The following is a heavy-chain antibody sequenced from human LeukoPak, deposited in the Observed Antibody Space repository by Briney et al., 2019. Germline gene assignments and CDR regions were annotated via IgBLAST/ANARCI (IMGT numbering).Heavy chain of an antibody. V-gene: IGHV1-69*05. CDR2: IIPIFGTA. J-gene: IGHJ5*02. Sequence: GASVKVSCKASGGTFSSYAISWVRQAPGQGLEWMARIIPIFGTANYAQKFQGRVTITTDESTSTAYMELSSLRSEDTAVYYCASHADYDFWSGYYSYNWFDPWGQGTLVTVSS. CDR3: ASHADYDFWSGYYSYNWFDP. D-gene: IGHD3-3*01. CDR1: GGTFSSYA.